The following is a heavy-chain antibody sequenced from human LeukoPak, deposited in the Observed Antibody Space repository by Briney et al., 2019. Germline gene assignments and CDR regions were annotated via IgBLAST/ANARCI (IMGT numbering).Heavy chain of an antibody. CDR3: VRDPLMYSSSWFFDY. CDR2: VSYDGSNK. J-gene: IGHJ4*02. D-gene: IGHD6-13*01. V-gene: IGHV3-30*04. CDR1: GFTFSSYA. Sequence: GGSLRLSCAASGFTFSSYAMHWVRQAPGKGLEWVAVVSYDGSNKYYADSVKGRFTISRDNSKNTLYLQMNSLRAEDTAVYYCVRDPLMYSSSWFFDYWGQGTLVTVSS.